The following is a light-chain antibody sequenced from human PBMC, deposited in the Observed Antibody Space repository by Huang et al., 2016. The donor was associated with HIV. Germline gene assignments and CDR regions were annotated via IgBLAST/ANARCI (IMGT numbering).Light chain of an antibody. CDR3: QQLNSYPLT. V-gene: IGKV1-9*01. CDR1: QGISSY. J-gene: IGKJ4*01. CDR2: AAS. Sequence: IQLTQSPSSLSASVGDRVTITCRASQGISSYLAWYQQKPGKAPNLLIYAASTLQSEVPSRFSGSGSGTDFTLTISSLQPEDFVTYYCQQLNSYPLTFGGGTKVEIK.